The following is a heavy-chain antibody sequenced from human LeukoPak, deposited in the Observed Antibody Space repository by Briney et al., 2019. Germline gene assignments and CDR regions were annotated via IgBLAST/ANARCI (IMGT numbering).Heavy chain of an antibody. V-gene: IGHV4-39*01. J-gene: IGHJ4*02. CDR3: ARHRTTETTALI. Sequence: SETLSLTCTVSGGSISSSSYYWGWIRQPPGKGLEWIGSIYYSGSTYYNPSLKSRVTISVDTSKNQFSLKLSSVTAADTAVYYCARHRTTETTALIWGQGTLVTVSS. CDR1: GGSISSSSYY. CDR2: IYYSGST. D-gene: IGHD4-17*01.